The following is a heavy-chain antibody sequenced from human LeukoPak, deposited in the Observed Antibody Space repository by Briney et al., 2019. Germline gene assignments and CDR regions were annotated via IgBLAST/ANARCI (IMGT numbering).Heavy chain of an antibody. V-gene: IGHV1-18*01. CDR2: ISAYNGNT. D-gene: IGHD1-26*01. CDR3: AREPRGEWELLWYFDY. J-gene: IGHJ4*02. CDR1: GYTFTSYG. Sequence: ASVKVSCKASGYTFTSYGISWVRQAPGQGLEWMGWISAYNGNTNYAQKLQGRVTLTTDTSTSTAYMELRSLRSDDTAVYYCAREPRGEWELLWYFDYWGKGTLVTVSS.